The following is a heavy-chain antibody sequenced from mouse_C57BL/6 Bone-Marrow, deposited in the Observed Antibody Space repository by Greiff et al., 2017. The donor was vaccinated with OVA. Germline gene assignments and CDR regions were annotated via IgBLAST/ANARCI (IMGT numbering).Heavy chain of an antibody. CDR3: AREGDYYDLYYNAMDF. J-gene: IGHJ4*01. V-gene: IGHV1-80*01. CDR2: IYPGDGDT. D-gene: IGHD2-4*01. CDR1: GYAFSSYW. Sequence: LQESGAELVKPGASVKISCKASGYAFSSYWMNWVKQRPGKGLEWIGQIYPGDGDTNYNGKFKGKATLTADKSSSTAYMQLSSLTSEDSAVYFCAREGDYYDLYYNAMDFWGQGTSVTVSS.